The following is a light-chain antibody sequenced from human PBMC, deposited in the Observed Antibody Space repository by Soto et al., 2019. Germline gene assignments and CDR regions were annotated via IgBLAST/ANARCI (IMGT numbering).Light chain of an antibody. CDR3: SSYTSSSTPYV. CDR2: DVS. J-gene: IGLJ1*01. V-gene: IGLV2-14*01. CDR1: SSDVGGYNY. Sequence: QSVRTQPASVSGSPGQSITISCTGTSSDVGGYNYVSWYQQHPGKAPKLMIYDVSNRPSGVSNRFSGSKSGNTASLTISGLQAEDEADYYCSSYTSSSTPYVFGTETKVTV.